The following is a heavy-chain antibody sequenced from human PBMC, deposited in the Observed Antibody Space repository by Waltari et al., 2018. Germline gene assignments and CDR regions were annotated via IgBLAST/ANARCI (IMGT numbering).Heavy chain of an antibody. D-gene: IGHD2-15*01. V-gene: IGHV4-34*01. CDR1: GVSFSNYY. CDR2: ITHSGST. Sequence: QVQLQQWGAGLLKPSETLSLTCAVYGVSFSNYYWTWIRQSPGKGLEWIGEITHSGSTYYNPSLKRRVNILVDSSANQFSLRLSSVTAADTAVYYCARGTPVRIFDDWGQGTLVTVSS. J-gene: IGHJ4*02. CDR3: ARGTPVRIFDD.